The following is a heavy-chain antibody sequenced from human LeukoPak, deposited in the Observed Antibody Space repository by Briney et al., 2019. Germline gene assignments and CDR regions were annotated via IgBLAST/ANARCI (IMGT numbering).Heavy chain of an antibody. CDR1: GGSISSGGYY. J-gene: IGHJ6*02. CDR2: IYYSGST. Sequence: SETLSLTCTVSGGSISSGGYYWSWIRQHPGKGLEWIGYIYYSGSTYYNPSLKSRVTISVDTSKNQFSLKLSSVTAADTAVYYCARVPSIVGATYYGMDVWGQGTTVTVSS. V-gene: IGHV4-31*03. D-gene: IGHD1-26*01. CDR3: ARVPSIVGATYYGMDV.